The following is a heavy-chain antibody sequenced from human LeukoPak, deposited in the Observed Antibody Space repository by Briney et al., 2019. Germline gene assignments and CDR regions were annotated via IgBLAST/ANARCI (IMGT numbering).Heavy chain of an antibody. CDR3: ARGVRGYSYVGY. CDR2: INSDGSST. D-gene: IGHD5-18*01. V-gene: IGHV3-74*01. CDR1: GFTFSSYW. Sequence: PGGSLRLSRAASGFTFSSYWMHWVRQAPGKGLVWVSRINSDGSSTSYADSVKGRFTISRDNAKNTLYLQMNSLRAEDTAVYYCARGVRGYSYVGYWGQGTLVTVSS. J-gene: IGHJ4*02.